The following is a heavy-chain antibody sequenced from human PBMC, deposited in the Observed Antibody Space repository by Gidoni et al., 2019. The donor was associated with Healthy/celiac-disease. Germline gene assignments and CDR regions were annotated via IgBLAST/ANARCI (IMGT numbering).Heavy chain of an antibody. V-gene: IGHV4-59*01. CDR1: GGSISSYY. CDR2: IYYSGST. D-gene: IGHD3-16*01. J-gene: IGHJ5*02. CDR3: AREFGRVSRSYNWFDP. Sequence: QVQLQESGPGLVKPSEPLSLTCTVSGGSISSYYWSWIRQPPGKGLEWIGYIYYSGSTNYNPSLKSRVTISVDTSKNQFSLKLSSVTAADTAVYYCAREFGRVSRSYNWFDPWGQGTLVTVSS.